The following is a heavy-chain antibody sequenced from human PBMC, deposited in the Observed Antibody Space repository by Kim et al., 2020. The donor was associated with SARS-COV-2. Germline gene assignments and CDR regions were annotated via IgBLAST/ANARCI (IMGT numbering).Heavy chain of an antibody. Sequence: SETLSLTCAVSGGSISSSNWWSWVRQPPGKGLEWIGEIYHSGSTNYNPSLKSRVTISVDKSKNQFSLKLSSVTAADTAVYYCARSSSSWPDNWFDPWGQGTLVTVSS. D-gene: IGHD6-13*01. CDR3: ARSSSSWPDNWFDP. J-gene: IGHJ5*02. CDR1: GGSISSSNW. CDR2: IYHSGST. V-gene: IGHV4-4*02.